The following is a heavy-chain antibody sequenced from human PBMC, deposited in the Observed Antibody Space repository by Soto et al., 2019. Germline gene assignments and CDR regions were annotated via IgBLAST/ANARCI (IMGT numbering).Heavy chain of an antibody. D-gene: IGHD2-21*01. V-gene: IGHV3-21*01. Sequence: EVQLLESGGGLVQPGGSLRLSCAASGFTFSSYAMSWVRQAPGKGLEWVSSISSSSSYIYYADSVKGRFTISRDNAKNSLYLQMNSLRAEDTAVYYCAGVKGLGDLFDYWGQGTLVTVSS. CDR1: GFTFSSYA. CDR2: ISSSSSYI. J-gene: IGHJ4*02. CDR3: AGVKGLGDLFDY.